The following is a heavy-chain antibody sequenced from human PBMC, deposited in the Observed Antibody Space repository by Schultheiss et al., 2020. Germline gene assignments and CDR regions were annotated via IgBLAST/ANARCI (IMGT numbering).Heavy chain of an antibody. D-gene: IGHD3-10*01. CDR2: IYYSGTT. Sequence: SQTLSLTCTVSGGSISSGGYYWSWIRQPPGQGLEWIGYIYYSGTTKYNASLKSRVTISVDKSKNQFSLKLSSVTAADTAVYYCARRIRVWMEGLWFGELSGDAFDIWGQGTMVTVSS. V-gene: IGHV4-61*05. CDR1: GGSISSGGYY. CDR3: ARRIRVWMEGLWFGELSGDAFDI. J-gene: IGHJ3*02.